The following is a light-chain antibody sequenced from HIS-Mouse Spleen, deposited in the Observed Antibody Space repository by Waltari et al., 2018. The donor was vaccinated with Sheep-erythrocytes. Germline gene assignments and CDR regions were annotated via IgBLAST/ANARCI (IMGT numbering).Light chain of an antibody. CDR3: QAWDSSTAVV. CDR1: QLGDKY. CDR2: QDS. Sequence: SYELTQPPSVSVSPGQTASITCSGDQLGDKYACWYQQKPGQSPVLVIYQDSKRPSGIPERFSGSNSGNTATLTISGTQGMDEADYYCQAWDSSTAVVFGGGTKLTVL. V-gene: IGLV3-1*01. J-gene: IGLJ2*01.